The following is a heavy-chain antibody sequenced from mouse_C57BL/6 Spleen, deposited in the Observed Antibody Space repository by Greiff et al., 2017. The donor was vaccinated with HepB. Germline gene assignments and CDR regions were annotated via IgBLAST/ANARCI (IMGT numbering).Heavy chain of an antibody. CDR3: VRSGYGDYSAVGY. J-gene: IGHJ4*01. CDR2: IDPSDSET. Sequence: QVQLQQPGAELVRPGSSVKLSCKASGYTFTSYWMHWVKQRPIQGLEWIGNIDPSDSETHYNQKFKDKATLTVDKSSSTAYMQLSSLTSEDSAVYYVVRSGYGDYSAVGYWGQRASVTASS. CDR1: GYTFTSYW. V-gene: IGHV1-52*01. D-gene: IGHD2-13*01.